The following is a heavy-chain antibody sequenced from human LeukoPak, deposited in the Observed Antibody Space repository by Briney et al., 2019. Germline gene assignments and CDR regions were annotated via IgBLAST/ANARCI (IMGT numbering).Heavy chain of an antibody. CDR1: GGSTSSSSYY. J-gene: IGHJ4*02. V-gene: IGHV4-39*01. D-gene: IGHD2-2*01. Sequence: SETLSLTCTVSGGSTSSSSYYWGWIRQPPGKGLEWIGSLYYSGSTYYNPSLKSRVTISVDTSKNQFSLKLSSVTAADTAVYYCAKYCSSTNCYLGGAHFDYWGQGTLVTVSS. CDR3: AKYCSSTNCYLGGAHFDY. CDR2: LYYSGST.